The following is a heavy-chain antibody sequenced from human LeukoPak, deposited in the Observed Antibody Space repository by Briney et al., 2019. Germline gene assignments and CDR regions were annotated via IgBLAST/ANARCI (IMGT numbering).Heavy chain of an antibody. J-gene: IGHJ3*02. Sequence: ASETLSLTCAVYGGSFSGYYWSWIRQPPGKGLEWIGYIYYSGSTNYNPSLKSRVTISVDTSKNQFSLKLSSVTAADTAVYYCARQTYYDSSGYPRYDAFDIWGQGTMVTVSS. CDR2: IYYSGST. D-gene: IGHD3-22*01. V-gene: IGHV4-59*08. CDR1: GGSFSGYY. CDR3: ARQTYYDSSGYPRYDAFDI.